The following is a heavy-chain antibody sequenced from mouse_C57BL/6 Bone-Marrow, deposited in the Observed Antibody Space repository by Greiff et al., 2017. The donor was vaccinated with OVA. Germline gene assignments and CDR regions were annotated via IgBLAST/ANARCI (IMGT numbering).Heavy chain of an antibody. V-gene: IGHV10-1*01. CDR3: VRKGFAY. CDR2: IRSKSNNYAT. Sequence: GGGLVQPKGSLKLSCAASGFSFNTYAMNWVRQAPGKGLEWVARIRSKSNNYATYYADSVKDRFTISRDDSESMLYLQMNNLKTEDTAMYYCVRKGFAYWGQGTLVTVSA. J-gene: IGHJ3*01. CDR1: GFSFNTYA.